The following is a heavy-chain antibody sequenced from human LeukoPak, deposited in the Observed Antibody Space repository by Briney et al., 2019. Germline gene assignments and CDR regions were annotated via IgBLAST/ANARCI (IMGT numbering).Heavy chain of an antibody. Sequence: ASVKVSCKASGYTFTSYDINWVRQATGQGLEWMGWMNPNSGGTNYAQKFQGRFTMTRDTSISTAYMELSRLRSDDTAVYYCARALWGWGPTNYFDYWGQGTLVTVSS. D-gene: IGHD5-24*01. CDR1: GYTFTSYD. CDR3: ARALWGWGPTNYFDY. J-gene: IGHJ4*02. V-gene: IGHV1-2*02. CDR2: MNPNSGGT.